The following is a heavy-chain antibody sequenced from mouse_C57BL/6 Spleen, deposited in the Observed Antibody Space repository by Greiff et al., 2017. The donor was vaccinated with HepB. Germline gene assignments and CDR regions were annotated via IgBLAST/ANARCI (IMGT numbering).Heavy chain of an antibody. D-gene: IGHD2-5*01. V-gene: IGHV1-85*01. Sequence: QVQLQQSGPELVKPGASVKLSCKASGYTFTSYDINWVKQRPGQGLEWIGWIYPRDGSTKYNEKFKGKATLTVDTSSSTAYMELHSLTSEDSAVYLCAREATAYYSNAMDDWGQGTSVTVSS. CDR2: IYPRDGST. J-gene: IGHJ4*01. CDR1: GYTFTSYD. CDR3: AREATAYYSNAMDD.